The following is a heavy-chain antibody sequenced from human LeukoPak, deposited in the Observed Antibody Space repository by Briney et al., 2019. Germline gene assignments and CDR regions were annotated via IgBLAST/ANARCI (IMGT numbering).Heavy chain of an antibody. CDR3: AKGGNSPFSLFDY. V-gene: IGHV3-23*01. D-gene: IGHD4-23*01. CDR2: ISGSGGST. Sequence: SCKASGGTFSSYAMSWVRQAPGKGLEWVSAISGSGGSTYYADSVKGRFTISRDNSKNTLYLQMNSLRAEDTAVYYCAKGGNSPFSLFDYWGQGTLVTVSS. CDR1: GGTFSSYA. J-gene: IGHJ4*02.